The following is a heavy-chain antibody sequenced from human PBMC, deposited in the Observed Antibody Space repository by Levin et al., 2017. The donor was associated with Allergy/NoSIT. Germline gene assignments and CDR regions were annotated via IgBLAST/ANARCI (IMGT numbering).Heavy chain of an antibody. V-gene: IGHV5-51*01. D-gene: IGHD3-16*02. CDR1: GYSFTSYW. CDR3: ARHLTITFGGVIAQIDY. J-gene: IGHJ4*02. CDR2: IYPGDSDT. Sequence: GGSLRLSCKGSGYSFTSYWIGWVRQMPGKGLEWMGIIYPGDSDTRYSPSFQGQVTISADKSISTAYLQWSSLKASDTAMYYCARHLTITFGGVIAQIDYWGQGTLVTVSS.